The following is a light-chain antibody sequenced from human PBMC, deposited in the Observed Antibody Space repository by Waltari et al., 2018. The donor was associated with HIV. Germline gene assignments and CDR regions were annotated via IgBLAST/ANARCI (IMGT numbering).Light chain of an antibody. Sequence: QTVVTQEPSFSVSPGGTITLTCGLSSGSVSSAYYPSWYQQTTGQPPRTLIYNTDTRSSGVADRFSGSIVGNKAALTITGAQSEDESDYYCLLYMASGRVFGGRTRLTVL. CDR3: LLYMASGRV. CDR1: SGSVSSAYY. CDR2: NTD. V-gene: IGLV8-61*01. J-gene: IGLJ3*02.